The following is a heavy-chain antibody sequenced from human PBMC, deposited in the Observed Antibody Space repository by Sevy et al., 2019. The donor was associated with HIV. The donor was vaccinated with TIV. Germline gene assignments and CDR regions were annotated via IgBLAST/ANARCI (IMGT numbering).Heavy chain of an antibody. V-gene: IGHV4-38-2*02. J-gene: IGHJ4*02. D-gene: IGHD4-17*01. Sequence: SETLSLTCTVSGYSISSGYYWGWIRQPPGKGLEWIGSIYHSGSTYYNPSLKSRVTRSVDTSKNQFSLKLSSVTAADTAVYYCASTPMENYGDYDFDYWGQGTLVTVSS. CDR2: IYHSGST. CDR1: GYSISSGYY. CDR3: ASTPMENYGDYDFDY.